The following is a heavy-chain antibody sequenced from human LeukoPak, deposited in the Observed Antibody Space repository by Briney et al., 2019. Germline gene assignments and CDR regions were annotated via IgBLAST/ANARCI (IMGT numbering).Heavy chain of an antibody. V-gene: IGHV4-30-2*01. D-gene: IGHD6-13*01. CDR2: IYHSGST. CDR3: ARHRSKRSSKYYFDY. J-gene: IGHJ4*02. Sequence: SQTLSLTCAVSGGSISSGGYSWSWIRQPPGKGLEWIGYIYHSGSTYYNPSLKSRVTISVDRSKNQFSLKLSSVTAADTAVYYCARHRSKRSSKYYFDYWGQGTLVTVPS. CDR1: GGSISSGGYS.